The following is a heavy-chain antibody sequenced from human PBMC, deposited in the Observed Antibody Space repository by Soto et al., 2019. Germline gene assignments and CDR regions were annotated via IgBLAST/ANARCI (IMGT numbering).Heavy chain of an antibody. Sequence: PGGSLRLSCAASGFTFSSYGMHWVRQAPGKGLEWVAVIWYDGSNKYYADSVKGRFTISRDNSKNTLYLQMNSLRAEDTAVYYCARCTFGESFPFDYWGQGTLVTVSS. CDR3: ARCTFGESFPFDY. CDR2: IWYDGSNK. V-gene: IGHV3-33*01. CDR1: GFTFSSYG. J-gene: IGHJ4*02. D-gene: IGHD3-10*01.